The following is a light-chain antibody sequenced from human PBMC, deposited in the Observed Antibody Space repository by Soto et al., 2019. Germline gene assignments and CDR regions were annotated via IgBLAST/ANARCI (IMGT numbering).Light chain of an antibody. CDR3: AAWDDSLNGHVV. J-gene: IGLJ2*01. V-gene: IGLV1-44*01. CDR2: NDN. Sequence: QSVLTQPPSASGTPGQRVTISCSGSSSNIGSNTVNWYQQITGTAPILLIYNDNQRPSGVPDRFSGSKSGTSGSLAISGLQSEDEGDYYCAAWDDSLNGHVVFGGGTKLTVL. CDR1: SSNIGSNT.